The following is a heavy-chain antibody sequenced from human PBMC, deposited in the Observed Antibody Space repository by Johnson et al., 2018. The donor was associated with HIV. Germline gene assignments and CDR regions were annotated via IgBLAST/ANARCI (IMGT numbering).Heavy chain of an antibody. J-gene: IGHJ3*02. Sequence: QVQLVESGGGVVQPGGSLRLSCAASGFTFSDYYMSWIRQAPGKGLEWVSDISSRGSIIYYADSVKGRFTISRDNAKNTLYLQMNSLRAEDTAAYYCARELSHDAFDIWGQGTMVTVSS. V-gene: IGHV3-11*04. D-gene: IGHD3-3*02. CDR1: GFTFSDYY. CDR3: ARELSHDAFDI. CDR2: ISSRGSII.